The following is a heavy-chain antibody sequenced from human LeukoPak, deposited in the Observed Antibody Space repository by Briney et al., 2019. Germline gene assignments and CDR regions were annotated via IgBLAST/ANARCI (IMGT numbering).Heavy chain of an antibody. V-gene: IGHV3-15*01. J-gene: IGHJ4*02. Sequence: GGSLRLSCAASGFTFSNAWMSWVRQAPGKGLEWVGRIKSKTDGGTTDYAAPVKGRFTISRDDSKNTLYLQMNSLKTEDTAVYYCTTETLTSGSTYFDYWGQGTLVTVSS. CDR2: IKSKTDGGTT. CDR1: GFTFSNAW. D-gene: IGHD2-2*01. CDR3: TTETLTSGSTYFDY.